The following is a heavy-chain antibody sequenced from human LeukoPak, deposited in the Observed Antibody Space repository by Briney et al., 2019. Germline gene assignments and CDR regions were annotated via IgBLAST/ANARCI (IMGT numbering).Heavy chain of an antibody. V-gene: IGHV3-9*01. CDR2: ISWNSGSI. J-gene: IGHJ4*02. CDR3: ARGHRAWSY. CDR1: GFTFENYA. Sequence: PGGSLRLSCAGSGFTFENYAMHWVRQVPGKGLEWVSSISWNSGSIGYADPVKGRFTISRDNAKNSLYLQMNSLRVDDTAVYYCARGHRAWSYWGQGTLVTVSS. D-gene: IGHD3-3*01.